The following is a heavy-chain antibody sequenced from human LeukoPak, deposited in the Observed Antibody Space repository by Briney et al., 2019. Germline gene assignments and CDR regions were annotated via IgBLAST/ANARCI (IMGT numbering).Heavy chain of an antibody. CDR1: GGSIGSSSYY. CDR2: ISSGSSTI. J-gene: IGHJ4*02. CDR3: ARGQLTDPRIDY. V-gene: IGHV3-11*04. D-gene: IGHD6-13*01. Sequence: LSLTCTVSGGSIGSSSYYWGWIRQPPGKGLEWVSHISSGSSTIYYADSVQGRFAISRDNAKNSLYLQMNSLRAEDTAVYYCARGQLTDPRIDYWGQGTLVTVSS.